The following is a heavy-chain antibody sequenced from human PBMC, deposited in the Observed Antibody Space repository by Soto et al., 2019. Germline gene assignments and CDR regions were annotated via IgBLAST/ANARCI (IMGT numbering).Heavy chain of an antibody. D-gene: IGHD3-16*01. Sequence: QVQLVQSGAEVKKPGASVNVSCKASGNTVTRFYIHWVRQAPVQGLEWMGIINPRSGDTTYAEKFQGRNLVTRDTSTSTACVDLTSLRYEDTAIYYCARVAFGGGGWLVPWGQGNLFNFSS. V-gene: IGHV1-46*01. CDR2: INPRSGDT. J-gene: IGHJ5*02. CDR3: ARVAFGGGGWLVP. CDR1: GNTVTRFY.